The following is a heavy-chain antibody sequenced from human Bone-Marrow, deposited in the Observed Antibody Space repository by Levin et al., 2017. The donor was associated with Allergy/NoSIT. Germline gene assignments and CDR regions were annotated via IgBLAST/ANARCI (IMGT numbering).Heavy chain of an antibody. CDR3: TKTHCNGGGCHSNY. CDR2: VSFDGSEK. V-gene: IGHV3-30*18. CDR1: GFTFNTYG. J-gene: IGHJ4*02. Sequence: GGSLRLSCAASGFTFNTYGMNWVRQAPGKGLELVAVVSFDGSEKHYADSVKGRFTISKDSSKHALYLHMNSLRAADTATYYCTKTHCNGGGCHSNYRGQGTLVTVSS. D-gene: IGHD2-15*01.